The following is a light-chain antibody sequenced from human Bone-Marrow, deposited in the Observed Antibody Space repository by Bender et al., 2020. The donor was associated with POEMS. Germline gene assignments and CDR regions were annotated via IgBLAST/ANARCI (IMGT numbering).Light chain of an antibody. J-gene: IGLJ1*01. CDR3: SSYAGSNNYV. V-gene: IGLV2-8*01. CDR2: EVN. Sequence: QSALTQPPSVSGSPGQSVTISCTGSSSDVGGYNYVSWYQQYPGKAPKLIIYEVNKRPSGVPDRFSGSTSGNTASLTVSGLQAEDEADYYCSSYAGSNNYVFGTGTKVTVL. CDR1: SSDVGGYNY.